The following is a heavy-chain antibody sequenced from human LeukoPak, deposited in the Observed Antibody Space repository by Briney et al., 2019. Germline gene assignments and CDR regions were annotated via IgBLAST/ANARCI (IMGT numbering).Heavy chain of an antibody. CDR3: ATSGPGYYYGMDV. CDR2: IYYSGYT. CDR1: GGSISSSSYY. Sequence: SETLSLTCTVSGGSISSSSYYWGWIRQLPGKGLEWIGSIYYSGYTYHNPSLESRVTMSVDTSKNQFSLKLTSVTAADTAVYYCATSGPGYYYGMDVWGQGTTVTVSS. D-gene: IGHD2-15*01. V-gene: IGHV4-39*01. J-gene: IGHJ6*02.